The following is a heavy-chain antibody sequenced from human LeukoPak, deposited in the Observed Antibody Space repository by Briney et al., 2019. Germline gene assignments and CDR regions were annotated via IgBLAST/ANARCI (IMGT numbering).Heavy chain of an antibody. CDR2: IYTSGST. V-gene: IGHV4-4*07. D-gene: IGHD6-13*01. J-gene: IGHJ6*03. Sequence: KSSETLSLTCTVSGGSIISYYWSWIRQPAGKGLEWIGHIYTSGSTNYNPSLKSRVTMSVDTSKNQFSLKLSSVTAADTAVYFCARTIAAAATGGYYYYMDVWGKGTTVTISS. CDR1: GGSIISYY. CDR3: ARTIAAAATGGYYYYMDV.